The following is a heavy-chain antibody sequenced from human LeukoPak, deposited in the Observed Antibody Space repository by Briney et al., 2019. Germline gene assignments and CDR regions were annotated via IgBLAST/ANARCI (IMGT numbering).Heavy chain of an antibody. CDR2: ISHRGST. CDR3: ARVGGGSSQFDY. CDR1: GGSFSGSFSDYY. Sequence: SETLSLTCAVYGGSFSGSFSDYYWIWIRQPPGEGLEWIGEISHRGSTNYNPSLKSRVTISIDTSKNQFSLKLSSVTAADTAVYYCARVGGGSSQFDYWGQGTLVTVSS. D-gene: IGHD6-6*01. J-gene: IGHJ4*02. V-gene: IGHV4-34*01.